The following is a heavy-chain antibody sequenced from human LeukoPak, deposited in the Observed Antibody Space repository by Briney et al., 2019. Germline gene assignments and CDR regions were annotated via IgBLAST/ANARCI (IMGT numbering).Heavy chain of an antibody. V-gene: IGHV3-11*06. CDR2: ISSSSSYT. Sequence: GGSLRLSCAAPGFTFSDYYMSWIRQAPGKGLEWVSYISSSSSYTNYADSVKGRFTISRDNAKNSLYLQMNSLRAEDTAVYYCARVGGVLWFGELDWFDPWGQGTLVTVSS. J-gene: IGHJ5*02. CDR1: GFTFSDYY. CDR3: ARVGGVLWFGELDWFDP. D-gene: IGHD3-10*01.